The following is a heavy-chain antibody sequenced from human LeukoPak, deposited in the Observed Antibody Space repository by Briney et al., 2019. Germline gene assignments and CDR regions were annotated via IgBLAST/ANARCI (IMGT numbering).Heavy chain of an antibody. J-gene: IGHJ5*02. Sequence: PGRSLRLSCAASGFTFADYAMHWVRQAPGKGLEWVSGISWDSGSIGYADSVKGRFTISRDNAKNSLYLQMNSLRAADTALYYCAKDILRYSSGGWFDPWGQGTLVTVSS. CDR3: AKDILRYSSGGWFDP. D-gene: IGHD6-19*01. V-gene: IGHV3-9*01. CDR1: GFTFADYA. CDR2: ISWDSGSI.